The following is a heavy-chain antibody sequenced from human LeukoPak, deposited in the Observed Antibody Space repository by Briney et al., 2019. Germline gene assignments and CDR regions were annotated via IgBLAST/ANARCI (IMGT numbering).Heavy chain of an antibody. CDR3: AKESRRWDATGPLDY. CDR2: ISYDGSNK. V-gene: IGHV3-30*18. J-gene: IGHJ4*02. CDR1: GFTFSSFW. D-gene: IGHD4-23*01. Sequence: PGGSLRLSCAASGFTFSSFWMSWVRQAPGKGLEWVAVISYDGSNKYYADSAKGRFTISRDNSKNTLYLQMNSLRAEDTAVYYCAKESRRWDATGPLDYWGQGTLVTVSS.